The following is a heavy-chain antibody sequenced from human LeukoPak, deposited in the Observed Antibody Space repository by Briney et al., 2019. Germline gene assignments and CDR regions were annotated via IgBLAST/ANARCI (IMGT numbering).Heavy chain of an antibody. V-gene: IGHV3-73*01. CDR3: ITTKGD. CDR2: IRSKANSYAT. CDR1: GFTFSGSA. Sequence: GRSLKLSCAASGFTFSGSAMHWVRQASGKGLEWVGRIRSKANSYATAYAASVKGRFTISRDDSKNTAYLQMNSLKTEDTAVYYCITTKGDWGQGTRVTVSS. J-gene: IGHJ4*02.